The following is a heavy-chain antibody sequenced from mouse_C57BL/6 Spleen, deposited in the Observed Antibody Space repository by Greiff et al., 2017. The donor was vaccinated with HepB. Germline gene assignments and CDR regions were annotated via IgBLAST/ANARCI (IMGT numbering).Heavy chain of an antibody. CDR2: ISSGGDYI. J-gene: IGHJ4*01. Sequence: EVQLVESGEGLVKPGGSLKLSCAASGFTFSSYAMSWVRQTPEKRLEWVAYISSGGDYIYYADTVKGRFTISRDNARNTLYLQMSSLKSEDTAMYYCTRGFYDYGYYYAMDYWGQGTSVTVSS. V-gene: IGHV5-9-1*02. D-gene: IGHD2-4*01. CDR3: TRGFYDYGYYYAMDY. CDR1: GFTFSSYA.